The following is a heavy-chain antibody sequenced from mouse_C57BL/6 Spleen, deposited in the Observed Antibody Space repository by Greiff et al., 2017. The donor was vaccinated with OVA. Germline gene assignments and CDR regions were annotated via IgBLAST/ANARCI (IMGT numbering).Heavy chain of an antibody. CDR3: AREGDYSNSAWFAY. Sequence: QVQLKQSGAELVKPGASVKISCKASGYAFSSYWMNWVKQRPGKGLEWIGQIYPGDGDTNYNGKFKGKATLTADKSSSTAYMQLSSLTSEDSAVYFCAREGDYSNSAWFAYWGQGTLVTVSA. J-gene: IGHJ3*01. CDR1: GYAFSSYW. V-gene: IGHV1-80*01. D-gene: IGHD2-5*01. CDR2: IYPGDGDT.